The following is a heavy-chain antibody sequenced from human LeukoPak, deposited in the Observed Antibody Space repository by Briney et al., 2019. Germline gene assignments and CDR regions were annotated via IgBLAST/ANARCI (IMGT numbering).Heavy chain of an antibody. CDR1: GYSFTSYW. Sequence: GESLKISCQGSGYSFTSYWIGWVRQLPGKGLEWMGIIYPGDSDTRYSPSFQGQVTISADKSISTAYLQWSSLKASDTAMYYCARLRVTTVAIQDYWYFDLWGRGTLVTVPS. V-gene: IGHV5-51*01. J-gene: IGHJ2*01. D-gene: IGHD4-23*01. CDR3: ARLRVTTVAIQDYWYFDL. CDR2: IYPGDSDT.